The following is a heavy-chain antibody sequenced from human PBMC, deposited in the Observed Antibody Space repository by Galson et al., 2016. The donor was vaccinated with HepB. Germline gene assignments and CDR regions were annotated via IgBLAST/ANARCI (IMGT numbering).Heavy chain of an antibody. CDR1: GGSISNYH. J-gene: IGHJ5*02. CDR2: IYYSGNSGNT. Sequence: SETLSLTCTVSGGSISNYHWSWIRQPPGKGLEWIGYIYYSGNSGNTNYNPSLESRVTISVDTPKNQFSLKLSSVTAADTAVYYCARGDSGGYDYWEFDLWGQGTLVTVSS. D-gene: IGHD3-22*01. CDR3: ARGDSGGYDYWEFDL. V-gene: IGHV4-59*01.